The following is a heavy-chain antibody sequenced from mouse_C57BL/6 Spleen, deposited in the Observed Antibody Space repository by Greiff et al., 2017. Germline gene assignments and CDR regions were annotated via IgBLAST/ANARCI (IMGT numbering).Heavy chain of an antibody. CDR1: GYTFTSYW. CDR3: AMYYGKRPFDD. V-gene: IGHV1-64*01. Sequence: QVQLQQPGAELVKPGASVKLSCTASGYTFTSYWMHWVQQRPGQGLEWIGMIHPNSGSTNYTEMFKSKATLDVDKSSSIAYMQISNVTSEDSAVYYSAMYYGKRPFDDWGKGTTLTVSS. D-gene: IGHD2-1*01. CDR2: IHPNSGST. J-gene: IGHJ2*01.